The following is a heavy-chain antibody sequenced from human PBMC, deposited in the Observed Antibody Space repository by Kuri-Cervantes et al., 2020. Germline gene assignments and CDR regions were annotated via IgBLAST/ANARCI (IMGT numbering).Heavy chain of an antibody. CDR1: GFTFTNAW. CDR3: ARMVRGVIMENWFDP. Sequence: GGSLRLSCAAYGFTFTNAWMNWVRQAPGKGLGWVAVISYDGSNKYYADSVKGRFTISRDNSKNTLYLQMNSLRAEDTAVYYCARMVRGVIMENWFDPWGQGTLVTVSS. V-gene: IGHV3-30*03. J-gene: IGHJ5*02. CDR2: ISYDGSNK. D-gene: IGHD3-10*01.